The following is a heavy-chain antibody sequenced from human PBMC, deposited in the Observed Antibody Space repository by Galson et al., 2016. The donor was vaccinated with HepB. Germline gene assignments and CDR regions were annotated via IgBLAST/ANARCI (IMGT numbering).Heavy chain of an antibody. CDR3: AKDLGPYGGYGHFDY. J-gene: IGHJ4*02. D-gene: IGHD4-17*01. Sequence: SLRLSCAASGFTFSSYAMSWVRQTPGKGLEWVSGISGSGGSTYYADSVKGRFTISRDKSKNTLYLQMNNLRAEDTAVYYCAKDLGPYGGYGHFDYWGQGTLVTVSS. CDR1: GFTFSSYA. V-gene: IGHV3-23*01. CDR2: ISGSGGST.